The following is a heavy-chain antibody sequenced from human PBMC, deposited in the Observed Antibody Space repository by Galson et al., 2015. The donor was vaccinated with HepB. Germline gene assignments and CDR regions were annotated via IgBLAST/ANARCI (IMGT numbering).Heavy chain of an antibody. CDR2: ISYDGSNK. CDR3: ARNTPSSGYDGLHY. CDR1: GFTFSSYA. D-gene: IGHD5-12*01. Sequence: SLRLSCAASGFTFSSYAMHWVRQAPGKGLEWVAVISYDGSNKYYADSVKGRFTISRDNSKNTLYLQMNSLRAEDTAVYYCARNTPSSGYDGLHYGGQGTLVTVSS. J-gene: IGHJ4*02. V-gene: IGHV3-30*04.